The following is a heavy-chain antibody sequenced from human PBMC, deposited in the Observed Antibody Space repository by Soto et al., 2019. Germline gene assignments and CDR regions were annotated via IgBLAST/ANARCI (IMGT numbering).Heavy chain of an antibody. Sequence: QVQLVQSWAEVKKPGSSVKVSCKASGGTFSSYAISWVRQAPGQVLEWMGGIIPIFGTANYAQQFQGRVTITADESTSTAYMELSSLGSEATAVYDCARDRGAAYYYGSGRHYYGMAVWGQGTTVTV. CDR1: GGTFSSYA. CDR3: ARDRGAAYYYGSGRHYYGMAV. J-gene: IGHJ6*02. D-gene: IGHD3-10*01. V-gene: IGHV1-69*01. CDR2: IIPIFGTA.